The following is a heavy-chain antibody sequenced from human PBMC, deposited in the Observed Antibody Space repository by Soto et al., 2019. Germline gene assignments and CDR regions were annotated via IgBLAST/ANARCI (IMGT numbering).Heavy chain of an antibody. Sequence: QVQLVQSGAEVKKPGASVKVSCKASGYTFTNYGISWVRQAPGQGLEWMGWINTYNGNTNHALKLQGRVTMTTDTSTSTAYMELRSLRSDDTAVYYCARGVGSGTYYNQYNWFDPWGQGTLVTVSS. CDR3: ARGVGSGTYYNQYNWFDP. J-gene: IGHJ5*02. CDR2: INTYNGNT. V-gene: IGHV1-18*01. CDR1: GYTFTNYG. D-gene: IGHD3-10*01.